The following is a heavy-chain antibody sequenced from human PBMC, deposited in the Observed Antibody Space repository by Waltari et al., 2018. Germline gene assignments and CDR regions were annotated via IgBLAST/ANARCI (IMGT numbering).Heavy chain of an antibody. Sequence: VQLVESGGAVVQPGGSLRLSCAASGFRFDDYAMHWVRQAPGKGLEWVSLISWAGDYTYYADSVKGRFTITRDSAKNSLYLQMNSLKPEDTALYYCAKEGGDRYYDFWSGRYFYYYMDVWGKGTTVTVSS. CDR3: AKEGGDRYYDFWSGRYFYYYMDV. J-gene: IGHJ6*03. V-gene: IGHV3-43D*03. CDR2: ISWAGDYT. D-gene: IGHD3-3*01. CDR1: GFRFDDYA.